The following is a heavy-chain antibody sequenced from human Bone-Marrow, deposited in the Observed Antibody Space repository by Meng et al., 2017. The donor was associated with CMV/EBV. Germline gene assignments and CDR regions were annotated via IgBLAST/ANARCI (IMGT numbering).Heavy chain of an antibody. D-gene: IGHD2-15*01. CDR1: GGSISSSSYY. J-gene: IGHJ5*02. V-gene: IGHV4-39*07. CDR3: ASAQVVVAATRLTWFDP. Sequence: GSLRLSCTVSGGSISSSSYYWGWIRQPPGKGLEWIGSIYYSGSTYYNPSLKSRVTISVDTSKNQFSLKLSSVTAADTAVYYCASAQVVVAATRLTWFDPWGQGTLVTVSS. CDR2: IYYSGST.